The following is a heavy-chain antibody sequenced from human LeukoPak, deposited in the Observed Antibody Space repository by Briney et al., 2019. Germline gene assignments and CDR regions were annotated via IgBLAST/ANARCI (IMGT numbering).Heavy chain of an antibody. J-gene: IGHJ4*02. D-gene: IGHD3-22*01. V-gene: IGHV3-21*01. CDR3: ARGDYYDSSGYAYYFDY. CDR2: ISSSSSYI. Sequence: GGSLRLSCAASGFTFSSYSMNWVRRAPGKGLEWVSSISSSSSYIYYADSVKGRFTISRDNAKNSLYLQMNSLRAEDTAVYYCARGDYYDSSGYAYYFDYWGQGTLVTVSS. CDR1: GFTFSSYS.